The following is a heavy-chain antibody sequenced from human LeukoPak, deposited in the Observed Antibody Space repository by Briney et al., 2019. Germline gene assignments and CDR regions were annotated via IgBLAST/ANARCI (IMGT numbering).Heavy chain of an antibody. CDR3: AKDGGAVAGDFDY. CDR2: ISYDGSNK. D-gene: IGHD6-19*01. CDR1: GFTFSSYG. Sequence: PGGSLRLSCAASGFTFSSYGMHWVRQAPGKGLEWVAVISYDGSNKYYADSVKGRFTISRDNSKNTLYLQMNSLRAEDTAVYYCAKDGGAVAGDFDYWGQGTLVTVSS. J-gene: IGHJ4*02. V-gene: IGHV3-30*18.